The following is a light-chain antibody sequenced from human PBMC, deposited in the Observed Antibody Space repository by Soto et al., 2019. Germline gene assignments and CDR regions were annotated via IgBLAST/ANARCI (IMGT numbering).Light chain of an antibody. V-gene: IGLV2-8*01. CDR1: SSDVGGYNY. CDR2: EVS. CDR3: SSYAGTLYV. J-gene: IGLJ1*01. Sequence: ALTQPPSASGSPGQSVTISCTGTSSDVGGYNYVSWYQQHPGKAPKLMIYEVSKRPSGVPDRFSGSKSGNTASLTVSGLQAEDEADYYCSSYAGTLYVFGTGTKVTVL.